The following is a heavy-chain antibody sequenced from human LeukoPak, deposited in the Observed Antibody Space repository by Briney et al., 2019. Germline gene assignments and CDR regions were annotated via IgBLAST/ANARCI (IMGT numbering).Heavy chain of an antibody. Sequence: GGSLRLSCVSSGFTFSSYAMGGVRQAPGKGLAWVSGISGSGGGTYYVDSVRGRFTISRDNSKNTLFLDMNNMRADDTAVYFCVKDNYADYASGGVDWYFDLWGRGTLVTVSS. CDR2: ISGSGGGT. J-gene: IGHJ2*01. CDR3: VKDNYADYASGGVDWYFDL. V-gene: IGHV3-23*01. D-gene: IGHD4-17*01. CDR1: GFTFSSYA.